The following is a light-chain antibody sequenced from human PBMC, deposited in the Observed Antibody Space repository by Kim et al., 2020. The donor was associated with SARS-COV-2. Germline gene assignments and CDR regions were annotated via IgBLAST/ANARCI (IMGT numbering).Light chain of an antibody. CDR3: QAWDSSTGV. CDR1: KLGDKY. J-gene: IGLJ1*01. Sequence: SYELTQPPSVSVSPGQTASITCSGDKLGDKYACWYQQKPGQSPVLVIYQDSKRPSGIPERFSGSNFGNTATLTISGTKAMDEADYYCQAWDSSTGVFGTG. V-gene: IGLV3-1*01. CDR2: QDS.